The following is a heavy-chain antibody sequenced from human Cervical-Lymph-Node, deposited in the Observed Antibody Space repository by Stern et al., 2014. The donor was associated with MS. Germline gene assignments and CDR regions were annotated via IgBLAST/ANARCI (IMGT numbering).Heavy chain of an antibody. CDR3: ARIRYSGSYLPDY. Sequence: QITLKESGPALVKPTQTLTLTCTFSGFSLSTSGMCVSWIRQPPGKALEWLALIYWEDDKYYSTSLKTRLTISKDPSKNQVVLTMTNMDPVDTATYYCARIRYSGSYLPDYWGQGTLVTVSS. CDR1: GFSLSTSGMC. D-gene: IGHD1-26*01. J-gene: IGHJ4*02. V-gene: IGHV2-70*01. CDR2: IYWEDDK.